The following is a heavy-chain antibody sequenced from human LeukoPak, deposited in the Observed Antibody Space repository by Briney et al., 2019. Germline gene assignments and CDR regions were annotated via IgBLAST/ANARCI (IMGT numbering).Heavy chain of an antibody. CDR1: GCSIRNYY. V-gene: IGHV4-59*01. CDR2: CYYSGST. CDR3: ARSQSSGKTAAGDAYYFYHGMDV. J-gene: IGHJ6*02. Sequence: SETLSLTCTVSGCSIRNYYWTWIRQPPGKGLEWIGYCYYSGSTNYNPSLHSRVSMSIDTSKNQFSLNLSSVTAADTALYYCARSQSSGKTAAGDAYYFYHGMDVWGLGTTVTVS. D-gene: IGHD6-13*01.